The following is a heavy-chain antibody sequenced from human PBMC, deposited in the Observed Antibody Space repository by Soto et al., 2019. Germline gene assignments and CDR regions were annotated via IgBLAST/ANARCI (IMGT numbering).Heavy chain of an antibody. CDR1: GGSISSGGYS. D-gene: IGHD3-16*01. CDR3: ARAQLGGVQPLDY. V-gene: IGHV4-30-2*01. J-gene: IGHJ4*02. Sequence: PSETLSLTCAVSGGSISSGGYSWSWIRQPPGKGLEWIGYIYHSGSTYYNPSLKSRVTISVDRSKNQFSLKLSSVTAADTAVYYCARAQLGGVQPLDYWGQGTLVTVYS. CDR2: IYHSGST.